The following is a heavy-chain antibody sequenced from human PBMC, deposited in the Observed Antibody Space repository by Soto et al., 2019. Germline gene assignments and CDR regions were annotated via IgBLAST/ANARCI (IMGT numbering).Heavy chain of an antibody. CDR1: SDSIAGENW. Sequence: QVQLQESGPGLVKPSETLSLTCTVSSDSIAGENWWSWVRQPPGMGLEWIGEIFHTGGTNYNPYLKSRVTMEVDKSKNQFSLKLISVTAADTAVDHCARVFSSGSGWMYYFDFWGQGTLVSVSS. J-gene: IGHJ4*02. D-gene: IGHD6-25*01. CDR2: IFHTGGT. V-gene: IGHV4-4*02. CDR3: ARVFSSGSGWMYYFDF.